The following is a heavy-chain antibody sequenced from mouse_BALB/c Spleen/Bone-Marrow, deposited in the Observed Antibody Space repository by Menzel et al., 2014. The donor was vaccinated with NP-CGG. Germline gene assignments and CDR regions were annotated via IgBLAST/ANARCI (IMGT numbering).Heavy chain of an antibody. CDR3: VRQNYDYAWFAY. V-gene: IGHV10-1*02. CDR1: GFTFNTYA. J-gene: IGHJ3*01. CDR2: IRSKSNNYAT. Sequence: DVKLVESGGGLVQPKGSLKLSCAASGFTFNTYAMNWVRQAPGKGLEWVARIRSKSNNYATYYADSVKDRFTISRDDSQSMLYLQMNNLKTEDTAMYYCVRQNYDYAWFAYWGQGTLVIVSA. D-gene: IGHD2-4*01.